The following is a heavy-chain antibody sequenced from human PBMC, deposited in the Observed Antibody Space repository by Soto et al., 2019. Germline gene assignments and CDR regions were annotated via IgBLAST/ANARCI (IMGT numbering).Heavy chain of an antibody. J-gene: IGHJ6*02. V-gene: IGHV4-4*02. CDR3: ARLNRDYYYYGMDV. CDR2: IDQNGIT. Sequence: SETLSLTCAVSGDPISSSKWCTWVRQTPGKGLEWIGKIDQNGITNYNPSLESRVTILKDNSKNQLSLKLTSVTAVDSAVYYCARLNRDYYYYGMDVWGQGATVTVSS. CDR1: GDPISSSKW.